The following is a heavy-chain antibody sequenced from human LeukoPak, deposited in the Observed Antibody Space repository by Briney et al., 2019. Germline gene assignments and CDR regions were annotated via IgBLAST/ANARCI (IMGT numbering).Heavy chain of an antibody. D-gene: IGHD6-13*01. Sequence: GRSLRLSCAASGFTFSSYAMHWVRQAPGKGLEWVAVISYDGSNKYYADSVKGRFTISRDNSKNTLYLQMNSLRAEDTAVYYCARDVSSWYLDYWGQGSLVTVSS. V-gene: IGHV3-30*04. CDR2: ISYDGSNK. CDR1: GFTFSSYA. J-gene: IGHJ4*02. CDR3: ARDVSSWYLDY.